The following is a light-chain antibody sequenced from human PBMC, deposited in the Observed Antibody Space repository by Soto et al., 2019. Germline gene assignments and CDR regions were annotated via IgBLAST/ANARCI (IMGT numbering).Light chain of an antibody. V-gene: IGKV1-39*01. J-gene: IGKJ1*01. CDR3: QQRKT. CDR1: QSSSSY. Sequence: DIQMTQSPSSLSASVGDRVTITCRASQSSSSYLNWYQQKSGKAPKLLIYAASSLQSGVPSRFNGSGSGTDFTLTISSLQPEDFATYYCQQRKTFGQGTKVEI. CDR2: AAS.